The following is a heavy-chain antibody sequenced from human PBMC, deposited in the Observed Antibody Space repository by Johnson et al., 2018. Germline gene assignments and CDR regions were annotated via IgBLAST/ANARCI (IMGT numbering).Heavy chain of an antibody. V-gene: IGHV4-34*01. CDR2: ISQSGST. CDR3: AKELRYCSGSSCVVNYYYMDV. D-gene: IGHD2-15*01. CDR1: DGSFSDYF. Sequence: QVQLQQWGAGLLKPSETLSLTCAVYDGSFSDYFWGWIRQPPGKGLEWIGDISQSGSTNYNPSLKSRVTISVDTSKNQFSLKLRSVTASETAVYYCAKELRYCSGSSCVVNYYYMDVWGKGTTVTVSS. J-gene: IGHJ6*03.